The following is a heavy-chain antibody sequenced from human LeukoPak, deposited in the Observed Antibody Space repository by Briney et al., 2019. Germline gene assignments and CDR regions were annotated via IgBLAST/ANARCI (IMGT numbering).Heavy chain of an antibody. D-gene: IGHD3-10*01. CDR1: GYTCTGYY. V-gene: IGHV1-2*02. J-gene: IGHJ4*02. CDR3: ARSMVRGVIIGMD. CDR2: INPNSGGT. Sequence: ASVKVSRKASGYTCTGYYMHWLRQPTGQGLEWMGWINPNSGGTNYAQKFQGRVTMTRDTSISTAYMELSRLRSDDTAVYYCARSMVRGVIIGMDWGQGTLVTVSS.